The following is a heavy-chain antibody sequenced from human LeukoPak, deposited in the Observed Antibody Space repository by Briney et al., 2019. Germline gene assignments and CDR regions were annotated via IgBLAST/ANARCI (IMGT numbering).Heavy chain of an antibody. CDR1: GGSISSSSYY. CDR2: IYYSGST. J-gene: IGHJ4*02. Sequence: PSETLSLTCTVSGGSISSSSYYWGWIRQPPGKGLEWIGSIYYSGSTYYNPSLKSRVTISVDTSKNQFSLKLSSVTAADTAVYYCARQGTTIFGVVIGTYYFGYWGQGTLVTVSS. CDR3: ARQGTTIFGVVIGTYYFGY. V-gene: IGHV4-39*01. D-gene: IGHD3-3*01.